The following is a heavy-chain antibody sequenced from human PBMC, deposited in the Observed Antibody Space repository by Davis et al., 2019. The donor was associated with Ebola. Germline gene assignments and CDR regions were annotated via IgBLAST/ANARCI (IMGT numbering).Heavy chain of an antibody. V-gene: IGHV3-9*01. J-gene: IGHJ4*02. D-gene: IGHD1-26*01. CDR3: AKGGGSYYTRNYYFDY. CDR1: GFTFDDYA. CDR2: ISWNSGSI. Sequence: SLKISCAASGFTFDDYAMHWVRQAPGKGLEWVSGISWNSGSIGYADSVKGRFTISRDNAKNSLYLQMNSLRAEDTALYYCAKGGGSYYTRNYYFDYWGQGTLVTVSS.